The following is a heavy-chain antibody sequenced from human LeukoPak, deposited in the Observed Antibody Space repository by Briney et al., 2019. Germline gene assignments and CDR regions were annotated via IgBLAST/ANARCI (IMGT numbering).Heavy chain of an antibody. Sequence: GRSLRLSCAASGFTFDDYAMHWVRPAPGKGLEWVSGISWNSGSIGYADSVKGRFTISRDNAKNSLYLQMNSLRAEDTALYYCAKDMVGFAYSLNAGREYGMDVWGQGTTVTVSS. CDR3: AKDMVGFAYSLNAGREYGMDV. J-gene: IGHJ6*02. V-gene: IGHV3-9*01. CDR2: ISWNSGSI. CDR1: GFTFDDYA. D-gene: IGHD3-10*01.